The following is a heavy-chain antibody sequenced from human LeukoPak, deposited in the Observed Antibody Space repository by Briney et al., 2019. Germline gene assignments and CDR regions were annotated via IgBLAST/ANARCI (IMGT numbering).Heavy chain of an antibody. V-gene: IGHV1-69*13. CDR2: IIPIFGTA. CDR3: ARESTAGEGDAFDI. CDR1: GYTFTSYG. J-gene: IGHJ3*02. Sequence: SVKVSCKASGYTFTSYGISWVRQAPGQGLEWMGGIIPIFGTANYAQKFQGRVTITADESTSTAYMELSSLRSEDTAVYYCARESTAGEGDAFDIWGQGTMVTVSS.